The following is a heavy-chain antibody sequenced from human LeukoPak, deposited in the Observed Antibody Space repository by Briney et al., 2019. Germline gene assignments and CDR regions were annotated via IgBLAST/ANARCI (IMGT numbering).Heavy chain of an antibody. CDR3: AKGSNYDY. CDR2: ISYDGSNK. Sequence: PGGSLRLSCAASGFTFSSYGMHWVRQAPGKGLEWVAVISYDGSNKYYADSVKGRFTISRGNSKNTLYLQMNSLRAEDTAVYYCAKGSNYDYWGQGTLVTVSS. J-gene: IGHJ4*02. CDR1: GFTFSSYG. V-gene: IGHV3-30*18. D-gene: IGHD2-15*01.